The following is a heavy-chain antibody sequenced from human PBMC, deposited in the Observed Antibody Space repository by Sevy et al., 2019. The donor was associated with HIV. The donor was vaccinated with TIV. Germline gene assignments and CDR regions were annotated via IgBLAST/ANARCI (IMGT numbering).Heavy chain of an antibody. CDR3: AGVVAYCSGGSCFAGYYYGMDV. Sequence: GGSLRLSCAASGFTFSSYNMNWVRQAPGKGLEWVSSISSSSSYIYYADSVKGRFTISRDNAKDSLYLQMNTLRAEDKAVYYCAGVVAYCSGGSCFAGYYYGMDVWGQGTTVTVSS. D-gene: IGHD2-15*01. J-gene: IGHJ6*02. CDR1: GFTFSSYN. V-gene: IGHV3-21*01. CDR2: ISSSSSYI.